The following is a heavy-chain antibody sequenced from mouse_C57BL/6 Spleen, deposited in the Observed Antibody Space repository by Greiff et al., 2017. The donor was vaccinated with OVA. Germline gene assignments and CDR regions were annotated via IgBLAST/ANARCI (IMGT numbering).Heavy chain of an antibody. D-gene: IGHD1-1*01. CDR2: FHPYNDDT. CDR1: GYTFTTYP. Sequence: QVQLQQSGAELVKPGASVKMSCKASGYTFTTYPIEWLKQNHGKSLEWIGNFHPYNDDTKYNEKFKGKATLTVEKSSSTVYLELSRLTSDDSAVYYCARGDYDGSSYGYFDVWGTGTTVTVSS. CDR3: ARGDYDGSSYGYFDV. J-gene: IGHJ1*03. V-gene: IGHV1-47*01.